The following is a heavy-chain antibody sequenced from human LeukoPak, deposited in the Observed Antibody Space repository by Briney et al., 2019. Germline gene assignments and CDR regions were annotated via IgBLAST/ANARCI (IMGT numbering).Heavy chain of an antibody. CDR2: IRVYNGNT. J-gene: IGHJ6*03. CDR1: GGTFNNYA. V-gene: IGHV1-18*01. CDR3: ARGPGGRSGYYPLEDYYYYYYLDV. Sequence: ASVKVSCKASGGTFNNYAINWVRQAPGQGLEWMGWIRVYNGNTNYAQKLQGRVTMTTDTSTSTAYMELRSLRSDDTAVYYCARGPGGRSGYYPLEDYYYYYYLDVWGQGTMVTVSS. D-gene: IGHD3-22*01.